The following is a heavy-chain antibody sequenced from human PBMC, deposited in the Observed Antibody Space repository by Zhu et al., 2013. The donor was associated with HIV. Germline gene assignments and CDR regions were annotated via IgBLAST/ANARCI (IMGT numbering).Heavy chain of an antibody. CDR3: ARDELLPKGEFDY. V-gene: IGHV3-30-3*01. D-gene: IGHD3-10*01. CDR2: ISYDGSNK. CDR1: GFTFSSYA. J-gene: IGHJ4*02. Sequence: VQLVESGGGVVQPGRSLRLSCAASGFTFSSYAMHWVRQAPGKGLEWVAVISYDGSNKYYADSVKGRFTISRDNSKNTLYLQMNSLRAEDTAVYYCARDELLPKGEFDYWGQGTLVTVSS.